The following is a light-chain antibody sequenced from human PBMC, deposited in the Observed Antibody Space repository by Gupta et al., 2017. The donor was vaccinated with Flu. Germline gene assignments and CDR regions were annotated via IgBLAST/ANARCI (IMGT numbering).Light chain of an antibody. CDR1: SSNIGSNI. J-gene: IGLJ3*02. CDR2: RNN. V-gene: IGLV1-44*01. CDR3: AEWDDSLNGGG. Sequence: QSVLTQPPSASGTPGQRVTISCSGSSSNIGSNIVNWYQQLPGRDPKRGRERNNQWPSGVPDRFSGSKAGTSASLAISGLQSEDEAEYYGAEWDDSLNGGGFGGGTKMTV.